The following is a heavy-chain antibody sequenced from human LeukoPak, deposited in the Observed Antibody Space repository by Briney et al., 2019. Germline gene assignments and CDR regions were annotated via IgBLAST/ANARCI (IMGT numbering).Heavy chain of an antibody. D-gene: IGHD3-16*02. CDR2: IYYSGST. V-gene: IGHV4-59*01. J-gene: IGHJ4*02. CDR1: GGSISSYY. Sequence: PSETLSLTCTVSGGSISSYYWSWIRQPPGKGLEWIGYIYYSGSTNYNPSLKSRVTISVDTSKNQFSRKLSSVAAADTAVYYWARWFGGVINWGQGTLVTVSS. CDR3: ARWFGGVIN.